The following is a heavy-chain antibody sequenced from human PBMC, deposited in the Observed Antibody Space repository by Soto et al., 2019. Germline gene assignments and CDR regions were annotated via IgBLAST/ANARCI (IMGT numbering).Heavy chain of an antibody. CDR3: ARVVAATLDY. V-gene: IGHV4-59*01. CDR1: GGSISSYY. J-gene: IGHJ4*02. CDR2: IYYSGST. Sequence: SETLSLTCTVSGGSISSYYWSWFRQPPGKGLEWIGYIYYSGSTNYNPSLKSRVTISVDTSKNQFSLKLSSVTAADTAVYYCARVVAATLDYWGQGTLVTVSS. D-gene: IGHD2-15*01.